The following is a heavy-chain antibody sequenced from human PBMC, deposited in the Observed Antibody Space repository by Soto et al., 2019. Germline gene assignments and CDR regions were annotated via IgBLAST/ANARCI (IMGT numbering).Heavy chain of an antibody. CDR2: ISGSGGST. CDR3: AKDRGKAPDFWSGYYNEVCFYYGMDV. V-gene: IGHV3-23*01. D-gene: IGHD3-3*01. CDR1: GFTFSSYA. Sequence: GGSLRLSCAASGFTFSSYAMSWVRQAPGKGLEWVSAISGSGGSTYYADSVKGRFTISSDNSKNTLYLQMNSLRAEDTAVFYCAKDRGKAPDFWSGYYNEVCFYYGMDVWGQGITVTV. J-gene: IGHJ6*02.